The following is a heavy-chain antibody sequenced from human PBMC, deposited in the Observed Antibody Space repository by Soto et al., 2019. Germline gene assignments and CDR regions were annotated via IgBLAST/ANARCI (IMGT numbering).Heavy chain of an antibody. Sequence: SVKVSCKASGGTFSSCAISWVRQAPGQGLEWMGGIIPIFGTANYAQKFQGRVTITADESTSTAYMELSSLRSEDTAVYYCARDDSGFSGSHYIDYFNYWGQGALVTVSS. J-gene: IGHJ4*02. CDR3: ARDDSGFSGSHYIDYFNY. CDR1: GGTFSSCA. V-gene: IGHV1-69*13. CDR2: IIPIFGTA. D-gene: IGHD1-26*01.